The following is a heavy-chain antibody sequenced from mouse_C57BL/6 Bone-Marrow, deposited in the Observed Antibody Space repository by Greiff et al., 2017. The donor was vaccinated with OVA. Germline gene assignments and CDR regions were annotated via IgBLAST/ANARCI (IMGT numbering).Heavy chain of an antibody. CDR3: AREEYSNYYAMDY. CDR2: IYPGSGNT. Sequence: QVQLQQSGPELVKPGASVKISCKASGYSFTSYYIHWVKQRPGQGLEWIGWIYPGSGNTKYNEKFKGKATLTADTSSSTAYMQLSSLTSEDSAVYYCAREEYSNYYAMDYWGQGTSVTVSS. D-gene: IGHD2-5*01. J-gene: IGHJ4*01. CDR1: GYSFTSYY. V-gene: IGHV1-66*01.